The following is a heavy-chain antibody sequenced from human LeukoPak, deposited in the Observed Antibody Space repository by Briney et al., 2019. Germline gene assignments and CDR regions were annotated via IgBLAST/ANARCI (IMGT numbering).Heavy chain of an antibody. CDR2: IYPGDSDT. CDR1: GYSFTSYW. CDR3: AKAYCGGDCYLGKYYYYYGMDV. Sequence: GESLKISCKGSGYSFTSYWIGWVRQMPGKGLEWMEIIYPGDSDTRYSPSFQGQVTISADKSISTAYLQWSSLKASDTAMYYCAKAYCGGDCYLGKYYYYYGMDVWGQGTTVTVSS. J-gene: IGHJ6*02. V-gene: IGHV5-51*01. D-gene: IGHD2-21*02.